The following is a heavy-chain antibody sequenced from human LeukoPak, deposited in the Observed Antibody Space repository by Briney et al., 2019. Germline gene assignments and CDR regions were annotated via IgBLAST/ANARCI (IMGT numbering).Heavy chain of an antibody. CDR2: IYYSGST. D-gene: IGHD6-19*01. CDR3: ASGSGWPDAFDI. V-gene: IGHV4-59*01. Sequence: PSETLSLTCTVSGVSISSYYWSWIRQPPGKGLEWIGYIYYSGSTSYNPSLKSRVTISVDTSKNQFSLKLSSVTAADTAVYYCASGSGWPDAFDIWGQGTMVTVSS. CDR1: GVSISSYY. J-gene: IGHJ3*02.